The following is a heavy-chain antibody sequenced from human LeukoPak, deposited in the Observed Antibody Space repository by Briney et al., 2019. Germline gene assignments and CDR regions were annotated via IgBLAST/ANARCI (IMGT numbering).Heavy chain of an antibody. CDR1: GGSFGGYY. J-gene: IGHJ6*02. CDR3: ARARGVVIIPSVYYYYGMDV. V-gene: IGHV4-34*01. Sequence: SETLSLTCAVYGGSFGGYYWSWIRQPPGKGLEWIGEINHSGGTNYNPSLKSRVTISVDTSKNQFSLKLSSVTAADTAVYYCARARGVVIIPSVYYYYGMDVWGQGTTVTVSS. CDR2: INHSGGT. D-gene: IGHD3-3*01.